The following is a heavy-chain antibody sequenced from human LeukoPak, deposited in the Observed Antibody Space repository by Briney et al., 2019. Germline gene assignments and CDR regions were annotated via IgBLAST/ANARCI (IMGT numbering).Heavy chain of an antibody. V-gene: IGHV4-39*01. CDR1: GGSISSSSYY. Sequence: SETLSLTCTVSGGSISSSSYYWGWIRQPPGKGLEWIESIYYSGSTYYNPSLKSRVTISVDTSKNQFSLKLSSVTAADTAVYYCARLSITGTKRYYFDYWGQGTLVTVSS. CDR3: ARLSITGTKRYYFDY. J-gene: IGHJ4*02. D-gene: IGHD1-7*01. CDR2: IYYSGST.